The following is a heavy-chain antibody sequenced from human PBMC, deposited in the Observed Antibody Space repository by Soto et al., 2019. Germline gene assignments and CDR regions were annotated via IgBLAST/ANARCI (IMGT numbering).Heavy chain of an antibody. D-gene: IGHD6-6*01. J-gene: IGHJ6*02. CDR2: IYYSGST. V-gene: IGHV4-39*01. CDR1: GGSISSSSYY. Sequence: SETLSLTCTVSGGSISSSSYYWGWIRQPPGKGLEWIGSIYYSGSTYYNPSLKSRVTISVDTSKNQFSLKLSSVTAADTAVYYCARRAAHPYYYYGMDVWGQGTTVTVSS. CDR3: ARRAAHPYYYYGMDV.